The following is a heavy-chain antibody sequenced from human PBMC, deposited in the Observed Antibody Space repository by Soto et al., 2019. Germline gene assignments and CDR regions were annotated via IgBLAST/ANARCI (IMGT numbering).Heavy chain of an antibody. V-gene: IGHV4-59*01. Sequence: SETLSLTCTVSVGSIISYYWSWLRQPPGKGLEWFGDIYYSGSTNYNPSLKSRVTISVDTSKNQFSLKLSSVTAAVTAVYYCTILNYDYYDSSGYFEYRGKGTLVTVSS. CDR3: TILNYDYYDSSGYFEY. D-gene: IGHD3-22*01. CDR1: VGSIISYY. J-gene: IGHJ4*02. CDR2: IYYSGST.